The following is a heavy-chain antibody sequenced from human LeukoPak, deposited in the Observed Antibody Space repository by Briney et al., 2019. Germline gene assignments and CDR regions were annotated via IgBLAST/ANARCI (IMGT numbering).Heavy chain of an antibody. CDR2: IYPGDSDT. V-gene: IGHV5-51*01. Sequence: GESLKISCKGSGYSFTSYWIGWVRQMPGKGLEWMGIIYPGDSDTRYSPSFQGQVTISADKSISTAYLQWSSLKASDTAMYYCARHGRRTHYDSRGYYYTDYWGQGTLVTVSS. CDR1: GYSFTSYW. D-gene: IGHD3-22*01. J-gene: IGHJ4*02. CDR3: ARHGRRTHYDSRGYYYTDY.